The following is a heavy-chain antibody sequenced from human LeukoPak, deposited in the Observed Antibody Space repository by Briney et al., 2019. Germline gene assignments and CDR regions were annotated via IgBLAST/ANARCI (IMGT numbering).Heavy chain of an antibody. Sequence: PGGSLRLSCAASGFRFSSYWMSWVRQAPGKGLEWVANIKQDGSEKYYVDSVKGRFTISRDNAKNSLYLQMNSLRAEDRAVYFCARDGLPFDFWGQGTLVTASS. CDR2: IKQDGSEK. CDR3: ARDGLPFDF. D-gene: IGHD5-12*01. J-gene: IGHJ4*02. CDR1: GFRFSSYW. V-gene: IGHV3-7*01.